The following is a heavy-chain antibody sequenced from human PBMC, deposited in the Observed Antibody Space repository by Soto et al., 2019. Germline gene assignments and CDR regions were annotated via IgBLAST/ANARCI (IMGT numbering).Heavy chain of an antibody. V-gene: IGHV3-30-3*01. CDR2: ISYDGSIK. CDR1: GITFSSYA. CDR3: TRPLYSGSYSDYYFDY. D-gene: IGHD1-26*01. Sequence: GGSLRLSCAASGITFSSYAMHWVRQAPGKGLEWVAVISYDGSIKFYADSVKGRFTISRDNSKNTVYLQMNSLRAEDTAVYYCTRPLYSGSYSDYYFDYWGQGTLVTVSS. J-gene: IGHJ4*02.